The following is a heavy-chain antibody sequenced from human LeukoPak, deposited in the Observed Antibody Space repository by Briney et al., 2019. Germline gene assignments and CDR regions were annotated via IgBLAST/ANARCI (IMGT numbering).Heavy chain of an antibody. CDR1: GFTFSSYS. Sequence: PGGSLRLSCAASGFTFSSYSMNWVRQAPGKGLEWVSSISSSSSYIYYADSVKGRFTISRDNAKNSLYLQMNSLRAEDAAVYYCARRAGAYSHPYDYWGQGTLVTVSS. CDR3: ARRAGAYSHPYDY. V-gene: IGHV3-21*04. D-gene: IGHD4/OR15-4a*01. J-gene: IGHJ4*02. CDR2: ISSSSSYI.